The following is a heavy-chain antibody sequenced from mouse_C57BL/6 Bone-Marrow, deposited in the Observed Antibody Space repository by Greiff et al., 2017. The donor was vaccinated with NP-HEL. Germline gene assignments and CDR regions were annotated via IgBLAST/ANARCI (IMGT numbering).Heavy chain of an antibody. CDR2: IRSKSNNYAT. CDR1: GFSFNTYA. V-gene: IGHV10-1*01. CDR3: VRQGVNYEFAY. J-gene: IGHJ3*01. Sequence: EVQRVESGGGLVQPKGSLKLSCAASGFSFNTYAMNWVRQAPGKGLEWVARIRSKSNNYATYYADSVKDRFTISRDDSESMLYLQMNNLKTEDTAMYYCVRQGVNYEFAYWGQGTLVTVSA. D-gene: IGHD2-1*01.